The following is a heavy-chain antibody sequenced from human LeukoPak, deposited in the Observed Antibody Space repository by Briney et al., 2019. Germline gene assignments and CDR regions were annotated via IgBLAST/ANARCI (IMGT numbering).Heavy chain of an antibody. CDR2: ISAYNGQT. V-gene: IGHV1-18*01. CDR3: AKDLYSSLSGSEVFDV. D-gene: IGHD3-10*01. CDR1: GYLFISYG. J-gene: IGHJ3*01. Sequence: ASVKVSCKASGYLFISYGINWVRQAPGQGLEWMGWISAYNGQTNYAQEFQGRVTMTTDTSTTTAYMELTGLRFNDTAVYYCAKDLYSSLSGSEVFDVWSQGTRVTVSS.